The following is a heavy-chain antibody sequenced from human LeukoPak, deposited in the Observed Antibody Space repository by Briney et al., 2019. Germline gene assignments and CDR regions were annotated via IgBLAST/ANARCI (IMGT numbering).Heavy chain of an antibody. V-gene: IGHV4-39*01. J-gene: IGHJ5*02. D-gene: IGHD3-10*01. Sequence: PSETLSLTCTVSGGSISSSSYYWGWIRQPPGKGLEWIGSIYYSGSTYYNPSLKSRVTISVDTSKNQFSLKLSSVTAADTAVYYCARGYPLWFGELPHNWFDPWGQGTLVTVSS. CDR1: GGSISSSSYY. CDR3: ARGYPLWFGELPHNWFDP. CDR2: IYYSGST.